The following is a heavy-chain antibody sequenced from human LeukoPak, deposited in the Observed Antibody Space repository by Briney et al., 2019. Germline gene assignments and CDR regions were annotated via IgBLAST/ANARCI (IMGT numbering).Heavy chain of an antibody. CDR2: ISSSSSYI. CDR1: GFTFSSYS. CDR3: ARASAGYYDCLSAWYVAL. D-gene: IGHD3-3*01. V-gene: IGHV3-21*01. J-gene: IGHJ2*01. Sequence: PGGSLRLSCAASGFTFSSYSMNWVRQAPGKGLEWVSSISSSSSYIYYADSVKGRFTISRDNAKNSLYLQMNSLRADDTAVYYCARASAGYYDCLSAWYVALWGRGTLVTVSS.